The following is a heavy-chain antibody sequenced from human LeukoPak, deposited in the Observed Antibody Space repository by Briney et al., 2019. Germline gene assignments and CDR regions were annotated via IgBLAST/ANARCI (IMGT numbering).Heavy chain of an antibody. J-gene: IGHJ3*02. D-gene: IGHD5-24*01. CDR3: ASKVATTSDAFDI. CDR1: GGTFSSYA. V-gene: IGHV1-69*11. CDR2: IIPILGTA. Sequence: ASVKVSCKASGGTFSSYAISWVRQAPGQGLEWMGRIIPILGTANYAQKFQGRVTITADESTSTAYMELSSLRSEDTAVYYCASKVATTSDAFDIWGQGTMVTVSS.